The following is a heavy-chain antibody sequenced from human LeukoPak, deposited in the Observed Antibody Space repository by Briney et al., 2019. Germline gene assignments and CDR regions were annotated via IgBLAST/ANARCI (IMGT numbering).Heavy chain of an antibody. D-gene: IGHD3-10*01. CDR3: AKGQLVYGSPMDV. V-gene: IGHV3-30*02. Sequence: GGSLRLSCAASGFTFSSYGMHWVRQAPGKGLEWVAFIRYDESNKYYADSVKGRFTISRDNSKNTLYLQMNSLRAEDTALYYCAKGQLVYGSPMDVWGQGTTVTVSS. CDR2: IRYDESNK. J-gene: IGHJ6*02. CDR1: GFTFSSYG.